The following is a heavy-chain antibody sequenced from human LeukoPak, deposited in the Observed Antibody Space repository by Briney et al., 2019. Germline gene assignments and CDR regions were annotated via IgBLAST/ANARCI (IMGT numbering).Heavy chain of an antibody. V-gene: IGHV3-21*01. CDR1: GFTFSSYS. Sequence: GGSLRLSCAASGFTFSSYSMNWVRQAPGKGLEWVSSISGSSSYIYYADSVKGRFTISRDNAKNSLYLQMNSLRAEDTAVYYCARGDYLAAAGTYFDYWGQGTLVTVSS. CDR3: ARGDYLAAAGTYFDY. D-gene: IGHD6-13*01. CDR2: ISGSSSYI. J-gene: IGHJ4*02.